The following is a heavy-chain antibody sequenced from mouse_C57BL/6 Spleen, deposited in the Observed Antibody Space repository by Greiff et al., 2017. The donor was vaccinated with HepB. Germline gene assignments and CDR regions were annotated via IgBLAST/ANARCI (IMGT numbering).Heavy chain of an antibody. CDR1: GFTFSDYG. V-gene: IGHV5-17*01. CDR3: ARDYGSSYLAY. J-gene: IGHJ3*01. CDR2: ISSGSSTI. Sequence: EVKLTESGGGLVKPGGSLKLSCAASGFTFSDYGMHWVRQAPEKGLEWVAYISSGSSTIYYADTVKGRFTISRDNAKNTLFLQMTSLRSEDTAMYYCARDYGSSYLAYWGQGTLVTVSA. D-gene: IGHD1-1*01.